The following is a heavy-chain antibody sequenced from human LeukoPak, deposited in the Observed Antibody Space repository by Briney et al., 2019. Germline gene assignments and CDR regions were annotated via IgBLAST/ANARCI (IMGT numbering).Heavy chain of an antibody. CDR1: GFTFDNYG. CDR3: AIGYLEFASSSWFP. CDR2: INWNGGST. J-gene: IGHJ5*02. D-gene: IGHD6-13*01. Sequence: GGSLRLSCVASGFTFDNYGMSWVRQAPGKGLEWVSGINWNGGSTGYADSVKGRFTISRDNAKNSLYLQMNSLRVEDTALYYCAIGYLEFASSSWFPWGQGTLVTVSS. V-gene: IGHV3-20*04.